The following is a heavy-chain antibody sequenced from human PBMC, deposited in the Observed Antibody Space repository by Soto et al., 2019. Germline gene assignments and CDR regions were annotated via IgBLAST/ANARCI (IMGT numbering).Heavy chain of an antibody. CDR2: ISSSSSYI. D-gene: IGHD3-22*01. V-gene: IGHV3-21*01. CDR1: GFTFSSYS. CDR3: ASGLYYYDSSAYYSP. J-gene: IGHJ5*02. Sequence: EVQLVESGGGLVKPGGSLRLSCAASGFTFSSYSMNWVRQAPGKGLEWVSSISSSSSYIYYADSVKGRFTISRDNAKNSLYLQMNSLRAEDTAVYYWASGLYYYDSSAYYSPWGQGTLVTVSS.